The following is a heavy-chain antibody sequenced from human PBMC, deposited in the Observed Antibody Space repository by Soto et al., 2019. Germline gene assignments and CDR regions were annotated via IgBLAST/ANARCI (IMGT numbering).Heavy chain of an antibody. CDR1: GFTFSSYS. D-gene: IGHD2-2*01. J-gene: IGHJ3*02. CDR3: ARDKGGGYCSSTSCYVDAFDI. Sequence: EVQLVESGGGLVKPGGSLRLSCAASGFTFSSYSMNWVRQAPGKGLEWVSSISSSSSYIYYADSVKGRFTISRDNAKNSLYLQMNSLRAEDTAVYYCARDKGGGYCSSTSCYVDAFDIWGQGTMVTVSS. V-gene: IGHV3-21*01. CDR2: ISSSSSYI.